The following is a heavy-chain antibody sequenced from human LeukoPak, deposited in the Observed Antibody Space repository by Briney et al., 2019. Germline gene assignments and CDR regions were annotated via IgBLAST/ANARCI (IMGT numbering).Heavy chain of an antibody. J-gene: IGHJ4*02. CDR1: GFTFSSYE. CDR3: ARGFSY. Sequence: PGGSLRLSCIASGFTFSSYEVSWVRQAPGKGLEWVSYISSSSGIFYADSVKGRFTISRDNAKNSLYLQMNSLRAEDTAVYYCARGFSYWGQGTLVTVSP. CDR2: ISSSSGI. V-gene: IGHV3-48*03.